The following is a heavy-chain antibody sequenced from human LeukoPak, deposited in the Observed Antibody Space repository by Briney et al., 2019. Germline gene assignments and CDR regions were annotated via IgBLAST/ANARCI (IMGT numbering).Heavy chain of an antibody. D-gene: IGHD3-10*01. J-gene: IGHJ4*02. CDR2: INHSGST. Sequence: SETLSLTCAVYGGSFSGYYWSWIRQPPGKGLEWIGEINHSGSTNHNPSLKSRVTISVDTSKNQFSLKLSSVTAADTAVYYCARERNVLLWFGELLGYFDYWGQGTLVTVSS. V-gene: IGHV4-34*01. CDR1: GGSFSGYY. CDR3: ARERNVLLWFGELLGYFDY.